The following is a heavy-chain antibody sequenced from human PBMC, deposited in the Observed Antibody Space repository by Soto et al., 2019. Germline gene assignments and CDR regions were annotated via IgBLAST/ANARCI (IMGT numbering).Heavy chain of an antibody. J-gene: IGHJ4*02. CDR3: ARDSVAARRGGDYFDY. Sequence: GASVKVSCKASGGTFSSYAISWVRQAPGQGLEWMGGIIPIFGTANYAQKFQGRVTITADESTSTAYMELSSLRSEDTAVYYCARDSVAARRGGDYFDYWGQGTLVTVSS. V-gene: IGHV1-69*13. CDR2: IIPIFGTA. D-gene: IGHD6-6*01. CDR1: GGTFSSYA.